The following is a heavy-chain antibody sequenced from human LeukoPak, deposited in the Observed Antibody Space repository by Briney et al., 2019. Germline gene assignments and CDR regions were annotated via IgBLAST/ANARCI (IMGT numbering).Heavy chain of an antibody. Sequence: GRSLRLSCAASGFTFSRYAMYWVRQAPGKGLEWISYISSSSGTIYYADSVKGRFTISRDNAKNSLYLQMNTLRDEDTAIYYCARGVTIWGQGTLVTVSS. CDR2: ISSSSGTI. CDR3: ARGVTI. V-gene: IGHV3-48*02. D-gene: IGHD2-2*01. J-gene: IGHJ4*02. CDR1: GFTFSRYA.